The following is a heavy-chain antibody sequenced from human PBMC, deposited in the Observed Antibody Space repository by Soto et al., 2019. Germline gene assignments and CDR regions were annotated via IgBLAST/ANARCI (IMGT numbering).Heavy chain of an antibody. D-gene: IGHD2-15*01. Sequence: QVQLQESGPGLVRPSQTLSLICTVSGGSINSGDSYWNWIRQHPEKGLEWIGYINYRGGPCYNPSLKSRIIISVDTSKHQFSLKLSSVTAADTAVYYCARDAPGVAPYWGQGTLVTVSS. J-gene: IGHJ4*02. CDR1: GGSINSGDSY. CDR3: ARDAPGVAPY. CDR2: INYRGGP. V-gene: IGHV4-31*03.